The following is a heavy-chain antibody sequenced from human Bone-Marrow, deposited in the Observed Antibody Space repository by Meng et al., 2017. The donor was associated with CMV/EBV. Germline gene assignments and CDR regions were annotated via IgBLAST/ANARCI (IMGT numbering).Heavy chain of an antibody. CDR2: IRYDGSNK. J-gene: IGHJ6*02. V-gene: IGHV3-30*02. Sequence: GGSLRLSCAASGFTFSSYGMHWVRQAPGKGLEWVAFIRYDGSNKYYADSVKGRFTISRDNSKNTLYLQMNSLRAEDTAVYYCAKGFDARRYYYGMDVWGQGTTVTVSS. CDR3: AKGFDARRYYYGMDV. CDR1: GFTFSSYG. D-gene: IGHD6-6*01.